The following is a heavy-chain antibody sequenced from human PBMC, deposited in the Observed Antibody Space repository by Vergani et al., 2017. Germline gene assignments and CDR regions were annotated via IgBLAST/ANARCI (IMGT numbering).Heavy chain of an antibody. CDR1: GFTLSNYD. D-gene: IGHD3-16*01. CDR3: AKHFRGWGIDY. CDR2: IQFDVSNQ. J-gene: IGHJ4*02. Sequence: QVQLVESGGGVVQRGGSLRLSCATSGFTLSNYDMQWIRQGPGKGLEFVAFIQFDVSNQYYTASVKGRFTLSRDFSKNTLYLQMNSLRTDDTATYYCAKHFRGWGIDYWGQGTQVIVSS. V-gene: IGHV3-30*02.